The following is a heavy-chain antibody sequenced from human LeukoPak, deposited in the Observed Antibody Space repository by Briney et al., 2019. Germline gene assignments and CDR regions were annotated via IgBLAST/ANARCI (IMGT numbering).Heavy chain of an antibody. CDR3: ARSLEWEPKVDDAFDI. V-gene: IGHV1-3*01. D-gene: IGHD1-26*01. Sequence: GASVKVSCKASGYTFTSYAMHWVRQAPGQRLEWMGWINAGNGNTKYSQKFQGRVTITRDTSASTAYMELSSLRSEDTAVYYCARSLEWEPKVDDAFDIWGQGTMVTVSS. CDR1: GYTFTSYA. J-gene: IGHJ3*02. CDR2: INAGNGNT.